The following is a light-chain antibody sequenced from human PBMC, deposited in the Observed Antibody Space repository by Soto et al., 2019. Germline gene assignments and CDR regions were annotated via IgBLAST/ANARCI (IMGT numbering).Light chain of an antibody. J-gene: IGLJ1*01. CDR3: AAWDGSLNGHV. CDR1: TSNIGENI. CDR2: ITD. V-gene: IGLV1-44*01. Sequence: QSVLTQPPSVSGTLGQGVTISCSGSTSNIGENIVGWFQQLPGTAPKVLIYITDKRPSGVPDRFSGSKSGTSAYLAISGLQSEDEADYYCAAWDGSLNGHVFGTGTKVTVL.